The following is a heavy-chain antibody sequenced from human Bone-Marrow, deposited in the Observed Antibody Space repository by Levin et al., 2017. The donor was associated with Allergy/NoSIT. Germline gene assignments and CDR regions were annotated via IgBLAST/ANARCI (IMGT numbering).Heavy chain of an antibody. V-gene: IGHV4-61*01. D-gene: IGHD3-22*01. J-gene: IGHJ5*02. CDR3: ARAGRYYDSSGYYNWFDP. CDR2: IYYSGST. Sequence: GSLRLSCTVSGGSVSSGSYYWSWIRQPPGTGLEWIGNIYYSGSTNYNPSLKSRVTISVDTSKNQFSLKLSSVTAADTAVYYCARAGRYYDSSGYYNWFDPWGQGTLVTVSS. CDR1: GGSVSSGSYY.